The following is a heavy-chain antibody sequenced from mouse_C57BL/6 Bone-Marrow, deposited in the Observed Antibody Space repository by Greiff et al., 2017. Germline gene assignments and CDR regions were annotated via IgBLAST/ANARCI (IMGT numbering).Heavy chain of an antibody. D-gene: IGHD2-1*01. Sequence: VQLQQSGAELVRPGASVTLSCKASGYTFTDYEMHWVKQTPVHGLEWIGAIDPETGGTAYNQKFKGKAILTADKSSSTAYMELRSLTSEDSAVYYCTRGGIYYGNYFDYWGQGTTRTVSS. CDR3: TRGGIYYGNYFDY. CDR1: GYTFTDYE. J-gene: IGHJ2*01. CDR2: IDPETGGT. V-gene: IGHV1-15*01.